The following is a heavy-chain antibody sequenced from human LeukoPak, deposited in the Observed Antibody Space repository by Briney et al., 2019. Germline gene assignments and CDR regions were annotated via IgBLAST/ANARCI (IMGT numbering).Heavy chain of an antibody. V-gene: IGHV4-31*03. Sequence: SETLSLTCTVSGGSISSGGYYWSWIRQHPGKGLEWIGHIYYSGSTYYNPSLKSRVTISVDTSKNQFSLKLSSVTAADTAVYYCARSLDYGGIGFDYWGQGTLVTVSS. CDR2: IYYSGST. J-gene: IGHJ4*02. CDR1: GGSISSGGYY. D-gene: IGHD4-23*01. CDR3: ARSLDYGGIGFDY.